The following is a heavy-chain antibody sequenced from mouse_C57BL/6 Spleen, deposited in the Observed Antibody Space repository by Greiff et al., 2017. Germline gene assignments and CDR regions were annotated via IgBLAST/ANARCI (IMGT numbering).Heavy chain of an antibody. CDR3: SRRGGWSYAMDY. Sequence: QVQLQQSGAELVRPGASVTLSCKASGYTFTDYEMHWVKQTPVHGLEWIGAIDPETGGTAYNQKFKGKAILTADKSSSTAYMELRSLTSEDSAVYYCSRRGGWSYAMDYWGQGTSVTVSS. D-gene: IGHD1-1*02. CDR1: GYTFTDYE. CDR2: IDPETGGT. J-gene: IGHJ4*01. V-gene: IGHV1-15*01.